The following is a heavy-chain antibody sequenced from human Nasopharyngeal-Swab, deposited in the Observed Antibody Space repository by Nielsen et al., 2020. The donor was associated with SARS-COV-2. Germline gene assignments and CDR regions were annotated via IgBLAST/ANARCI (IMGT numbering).Heavy chain of an antibody. CDR2: ISAGGGST. D-gene: IGHD5-18*01. V-gene: IGHV3-23*01. Sequence: GGSLSLSCAASGFTFSSYAMTWVRQAPGKGLEWVSAISAGGGSTYYADSVKGRFTISRDNSKNTLYLEMDSLRAEDTAVYYCAKRSGYSYGPDYYYYDMDVWGKGTTVTVSS. J-gene: IGHJ6*03. CDR3: AKRSGYSYGPDYYYYDMDV. CDR1: GFTFSSYA.